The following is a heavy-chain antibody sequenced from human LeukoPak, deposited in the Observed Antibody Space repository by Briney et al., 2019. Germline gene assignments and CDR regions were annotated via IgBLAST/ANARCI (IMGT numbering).Heavy chain of an antibody. CDR3: ARDWGRVHDAFDI. CDR2: IYSGGST. CDR1: GFTVSSNY. J-gene: IGHJ3*02. D-gene: IGHD7-27*01. V-gene: IGHV3-53*01. Sequence: GGSLRLSCAASGFTVSSNYMNWVRQAPGKGLEWVSVIYSGGSTYYADSVKGRFTISRDNSKNTLSLQMNSLRAEDTAVYYCARDWGRVHDAFDIWGQGTMVTVSS.